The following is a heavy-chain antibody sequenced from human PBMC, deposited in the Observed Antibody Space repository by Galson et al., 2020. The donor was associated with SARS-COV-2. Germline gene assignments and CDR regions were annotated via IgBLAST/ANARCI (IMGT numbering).Heavy chain of an antibody. J-gene: IGHJ4*02. D-gene: IGHD3-22*01. Sequence: GGSLRLSCAASGFTFDDYAMHWVRQAPGKGLEWVSGISWNSGSRGYADSVKGRFTISRDNAKNSVYLQMNSLRAEDMALYYCAKDFVYRGSIVVVTLDYWGQGTLVTVSS. CDR2: ISWNSGSR. CDR3: AKDFVYRGSIVVVTLDY. V-gene: IGHV3-9*03. CDR1: GFTFDDYA.